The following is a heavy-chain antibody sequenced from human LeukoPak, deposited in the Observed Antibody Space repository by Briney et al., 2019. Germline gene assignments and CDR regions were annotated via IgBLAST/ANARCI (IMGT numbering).Heavy chain of an antibody. CDR3: ARGLQPNYDFWSGFFPFDP. J-gene: IGHJ5*02. CDR1: GFTFSSYS. Sequence: GGSLRLSCAASGFTFSSYSMNWVRQAPGKGLEWVSSISSSSSYIYYADSVKGRFTISRDNAKNSLYLQMKSLRAEDTAVYYCARGLQPNYDFWSGFFPFDPWGQGTLDTVSS. V-gene: IGHV3-21*01. D-gene: IGHD3-3*01. CDR2: ISSSSSYI.